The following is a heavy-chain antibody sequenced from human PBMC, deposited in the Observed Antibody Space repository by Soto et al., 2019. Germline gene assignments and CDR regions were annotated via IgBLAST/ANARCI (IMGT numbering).Heavy chain of an antibody. CDR2: VAYDGSYQ. V-gene: IGHV3-30*18. CDR1: GFSISSYG. J-gene: IGHJ5*02. CDR3: EKDHVNSGPSPDWFDP. Sequence: QVQLVESGGGVVQPGRSLRLSCAASGFSISSYGMHWVRQTPGKGLQWVAVVAYDGSYQHYADSVKGRFTISRDISKNTLFLEMDSLKPEDTAVYYCEKDHVNSGPSPDWFDPWSQGTRVTVSS. D-gene: IGHD6-19*01.